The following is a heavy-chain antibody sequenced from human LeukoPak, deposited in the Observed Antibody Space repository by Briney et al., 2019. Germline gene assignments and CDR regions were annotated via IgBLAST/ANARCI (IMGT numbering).Heavy chain of an antibody. CDR2: ISAYNGNT. Sequence: GASVKVSCKASGYSFTAYYMHWVRQAPGQGLEWMGWISAYNGNTNYAQKLQGRVTMTTDTSTSTAYMELRSLRSDDTAVYYCARVMITFGGVIVPNWFDPWGQGTLVTVSS. J-gene: IGHJ5*02. D-gene: IGHD3-16*02. CDR3: ARVMITFGGVIVPNWFDP. CDR1: GYSFTAYY. V-gene: IGHV1-18*04.